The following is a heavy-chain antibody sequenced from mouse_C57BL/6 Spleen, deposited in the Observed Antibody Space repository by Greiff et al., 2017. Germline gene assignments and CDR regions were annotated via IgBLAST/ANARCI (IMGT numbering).Heavy chain of an antibody. CDR2: IYPGGGYT. V-gene: IGHV1-63*01. Sequence: VQLQQSGAELVRPGTSVKMSCKASGYTFTNYWIGWAKQRPGHGLEWIGDIYPGGGYTNYNEKFKGKATLTADKSSSTAYMHVSSLTSEDSAIYYCARRDYGSKDYAMDYWGQGTSVTVSS. D-gene: IGHD1-1*01. CDR1: GYTFTNYW. CDR3: ARRDYGSKDYAMDY. J-gene: IGHJ4*01.